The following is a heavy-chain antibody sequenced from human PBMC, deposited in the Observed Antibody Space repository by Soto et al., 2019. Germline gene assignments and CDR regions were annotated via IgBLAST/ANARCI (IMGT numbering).Heavy chain of an antibody. V-gene: IGHV3-48*02. Sequence: PGGSLRLSCAASGVTFSSYSMNWVRQAPGKGLEWVSYISSSSSTIYYADSVKGRFTISRDNAKNSLYLQMNSLRDEDTAVYYCARSSYCGGDCYARSIDYWGQGTLVTVSS. J-gene: IGHJ4*02. CDR2: ISSSSSTI. CDR3: ARSSYCGGDCYARSIDY. D-gene: IGHD2-21*02. CDR1: GVTFSSYS.